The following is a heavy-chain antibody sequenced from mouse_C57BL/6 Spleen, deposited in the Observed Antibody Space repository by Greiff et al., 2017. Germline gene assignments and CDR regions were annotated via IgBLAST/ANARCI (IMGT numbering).Heavy chain of an antibody. D-gene: IGHD2-2*01. J-gene: IGHJ2*01. V-gene: IGHV5-17*01. Sequence: EVQLVESGGGLVKPGGSLKLSCAASGFTFSDYGMHWVRQAPEKGLEWVAYISSGSSTIYYADTVKGRFTISRDNAKNTLFLQMTSLRSEDTAMYYCARGYGYDEGYYFDYWGQGTTLTVSS. CDR3: ARGYGYDEGYYFDY. CDR1: GFTFSDYG. CDR2: ISSGSSTI.